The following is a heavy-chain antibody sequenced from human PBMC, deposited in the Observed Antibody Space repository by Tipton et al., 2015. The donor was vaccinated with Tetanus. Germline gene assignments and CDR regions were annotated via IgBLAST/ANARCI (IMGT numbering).Heavy chain of an antibody. Sequence: TLSLTCTVSGGSVSSGSYYWSWIRQPPGKGLEWIGYIYYSGSTNYNPSLKSRVTISVDTSKNQFSLKLSSVTAADAAVYYCARGATAMVLLDYWGQGTLATVSS. CDR2: IYYSGST. CDR1: GGSVSSGSYY. V-gene: IGHV4-61*01. D-gene: IGHD5-18*01. J-gene: IGHJ4*02. CDR3: ARGATAMVLLDY.